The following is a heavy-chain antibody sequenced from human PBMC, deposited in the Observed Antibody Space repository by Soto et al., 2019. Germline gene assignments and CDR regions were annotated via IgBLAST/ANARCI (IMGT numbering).Heavy chain of an antibody. D-gene: IGHD1-26*01. V-gene: IGHV4-59*01. Sequence: TLSLTCTVSGVSISSYYWSWIRQPPGKGLEYIGYIYYSGSTNYNPSLKSRVTISVDTSKKQFSLKLSSVTAADTAVYYCARSLYSGSYTNWFDPWGQGTLVTVSS. CDR3: ARSLYSGSYTNWFDP. J-gene: IGHJ5*02. CDR2: IYYSGST. CDR1: GVSISSYY.